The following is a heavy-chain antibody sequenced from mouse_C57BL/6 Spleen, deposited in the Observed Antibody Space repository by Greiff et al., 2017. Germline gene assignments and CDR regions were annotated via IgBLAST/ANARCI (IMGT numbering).Heavy chain of an antibody. Sequence: VQLQQPGTELVKPGASVKLSCKASGYTFTSYWMHWVKQRPGQGLEWIGIINPSNGGTNYNEKFKSKATLTVDKSSSTAYMQLSSLTSEDSAVYYCAIRPWFDYWGQGTLVTVSA. V-gene: IGHV1-53*01. J-gene: IGHJ3*01. CDR1: GYTFTSYW. CDR3: AIRPWFDY. CDR2: INPSNGGT.